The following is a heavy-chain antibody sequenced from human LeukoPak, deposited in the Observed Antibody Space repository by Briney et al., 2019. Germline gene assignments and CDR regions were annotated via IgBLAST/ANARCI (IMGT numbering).Heavy chain of an antibody. D-gene: IGHD4-17*01. V-gene: IGHV4-34*01. Sequence: SETLSHTCAVYGGSFSGYYWRWIRQLPGKGLEWIGEINHSGSTNYNPSLKSRVTISVDTSKNQFSLKLSSVTAADTAVYYCAREYGDYDPNWFDPWGQGTLVTVSS. J-gene: IGHJ5*02. CDR1: GGSFSGYY. CDR3: AREYGDYDPNWFDP. CDR2: INHSGST.